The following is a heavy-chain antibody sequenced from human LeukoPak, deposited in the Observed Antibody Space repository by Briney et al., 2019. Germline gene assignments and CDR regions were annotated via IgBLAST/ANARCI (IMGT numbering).Heavy chain of an antibody. Sequence: VASVKVSCKASGYTFTSYYMHWVRQAPGQGLEWMGMIYPRDGSTSYAQKFQGRVTVTRDTSTSTVHMELSGLRSEDTAVYYCARDQEGFDYWGQGTLVTVS. J-gene: IGHJ4*02. V-gene: IGHV1-46*01. CDR2: IYPRDGST. CDR3: ARDQEGFDY. CDR1: GYTFTSYY.